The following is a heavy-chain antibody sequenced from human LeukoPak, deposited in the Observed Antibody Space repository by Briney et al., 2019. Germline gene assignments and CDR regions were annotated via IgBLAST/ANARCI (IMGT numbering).Heavy chain of an antibody. Sequence: GGSLRLSCSASGLTVTNAWMNWVRQAPGEGLDWVGRIASKTDGGATDYATPVKGRFTISRDDSKNTLNLQMNSLKTEDTAVYYCTTGIRGDWGQGTLVTVSS. CDR1: GLTVTNAW. CDR3: TTGIRGD. D-gene: IGHD3-10*01. J-gene: IGHJ4*02. V-gene: IGHV3-15*07. CDR2: IASKTDGGAT.